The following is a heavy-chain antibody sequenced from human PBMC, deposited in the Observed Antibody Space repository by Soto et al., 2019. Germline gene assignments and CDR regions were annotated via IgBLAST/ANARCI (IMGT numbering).Heavy chain of an antibody. V-gene: IGHV4-59*01. CDR1: GGSMKNYF. Sequence: PSETLSLTCTVSGGSMKNYFWTWIRQPPGKGLEWIGYIHYSGTTSLFPSYNPSLRSRVTISEDTSKTQFSLKLLSVTTAYTAVYFCAAGAASSRNLAPYYLDFWGQGTLVTVSS. D-gene: IGHD6-13*01. CDR3: AAGAASSRNLAPYYLDF. CDR2: IHYSGTT. J-gene: IGHJ4*02.